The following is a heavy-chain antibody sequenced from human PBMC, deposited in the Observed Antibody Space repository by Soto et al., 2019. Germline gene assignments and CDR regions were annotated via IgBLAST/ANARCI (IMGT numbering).Heavy chain of an antibody. D-gene: IGHD1-1*01. CDR1: GGSFSDSY. Sequence: KTSETLSLTCAVFGGSFSDSYWSWIRQSPEKGLEWIGEITNSGSTYYNPSLKSRVTISGDTSKNQFSLEVRSVTAADTAVYFCARGRTAIATRWSDSWGQGTLVTVSS. J-gene: IGHJ5*01. CDR2: ITNSGST. CDR3: ARGRTAIATRWSDS. V-gene: IGHV4-34*01.